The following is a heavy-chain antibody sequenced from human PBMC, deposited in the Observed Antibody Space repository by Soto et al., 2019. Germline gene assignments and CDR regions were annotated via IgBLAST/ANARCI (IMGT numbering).Heavy chain of an antibody. D-gene: IGHD5-12*01. CDR1: GFTFSSYA. CDR3: ARERGDSGYEEPFDY. J-gene: IGHJ4*02. Sequence: GGSLRLSCAASGFTFSSYAMHWVRQAPGKGLEWVAVISYDGSNKYYADSVKGRFTISRDNSEDTLYLQMNSLRAEDTAVYYCARERGDSGYEEPFDYWGQGTLVTVSS. CDR2: ISYDGSNK. V-gene: IGHV3-30-3*01.